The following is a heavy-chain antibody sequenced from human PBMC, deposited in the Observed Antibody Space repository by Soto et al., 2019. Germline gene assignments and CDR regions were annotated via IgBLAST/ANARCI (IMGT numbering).Heavy chain of an antibody. CDR1: GFTFDDYA. CDR3: ATERGLVLSFYFDY. J-gene: IGHJ4*02. Sequence: EVQLVESGGGLVQPGRSLRLSCAASGFTFDDYAMHWVRQAPGKGLEWVSGISWNSGSIGYADSVKGRFTISRDNAKNSLYLQMNSLRAEDTALYYCATERGLVLSFYFDYWGQGTLVTVSS. CDR2: ISWNSGSI. D-gene: IGHD6-19*01. V-gene: IGHV3-9*01.